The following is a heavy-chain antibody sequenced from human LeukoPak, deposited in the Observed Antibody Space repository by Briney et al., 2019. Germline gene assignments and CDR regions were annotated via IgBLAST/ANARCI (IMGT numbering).Heavy chain of an antibody. CDR2: IYYSGSN. D-gene: IGHD6-13*01. Sequence: SETLSLNCTVSGGSISRYYWSWIRQPPGKGLEWIGYIYYSGSNNYNPSLKSRVTISVDTSKNQFSLKLSSVTAADTAVYYCASQTSEAAAGQNWFDPWGQGTLVTVSS. V-gene: IGHV4-59*01. CDR3: ASQTSEAAAGQNWFDP. J-gene: IGHJ5*02. CDR1: GGSISRYY.